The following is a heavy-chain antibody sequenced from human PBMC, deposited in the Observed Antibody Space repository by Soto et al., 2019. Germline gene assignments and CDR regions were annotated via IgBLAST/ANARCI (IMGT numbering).Heavy chain of an antibody. V-gene: IGHV3-48*01. D-gene: IGHD5-12*01. Sequence: GGSLRLSCAASGFTFSIYSMNWVRQAPGKGLEWVSYISSSSSTIYYADSVKGRFTISRDNAKNSLYLQMNSLRAEDTAVYYCAREKSIVATTIDYWGQGTLVTVSS. J-gene: IGHJ4*02. CDR3: AREKSIVATTIDY. CDR2: ISSSSSTI. CDR1: GFTFSIYS.